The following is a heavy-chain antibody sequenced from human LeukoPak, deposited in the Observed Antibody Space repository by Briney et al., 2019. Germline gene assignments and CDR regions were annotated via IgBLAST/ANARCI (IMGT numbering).Heavy chain of an antibody. J-gene: IGHJ4*02. CDR3: ARDRQIAY. CDR2: IKQDGSEK. Sequence: GGSLRLSCAASGFTFSNYWLTWVRQAPGQGLEWVANIKQDGSEKHYVDSVKGRFTISRDNAKNSLYMQMNSLRTEDTAVYYCARDRQIAYWGQGTLVTVSS. CDR1: GFTFSNYW. V-gene: IGHV3-7*01.